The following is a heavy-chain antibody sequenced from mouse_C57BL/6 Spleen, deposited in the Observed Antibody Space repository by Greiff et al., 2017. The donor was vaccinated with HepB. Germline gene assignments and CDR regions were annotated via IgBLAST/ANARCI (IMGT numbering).Heavy chain of an antibody. D-gene: IGHD1-1*01. CDR3: ARTWDYYVSSYVAFAY. V-gene: IGHV5-17*01. CDR2: ISSGSSTI. J-gene: IGHJ3*01. CDR1: GFTFSDYG. Sequence: EVMLVESGGGLVKPGGSLKLSCAASGFTFSDYGMHWVRQAPEKGLEWVAYISSGSSTIYYADTVKGRFTISRDTAKNTLFLQMTSLRSEDTAMYYCARTWDYYVSSYVAFAYWGQGTLVTVSA.